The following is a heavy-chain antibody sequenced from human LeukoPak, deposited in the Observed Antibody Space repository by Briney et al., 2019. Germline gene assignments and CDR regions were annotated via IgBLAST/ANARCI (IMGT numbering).Heavy chain of an antibody. CDR1: GFTFSSYW. CDR3: ARRYFDY. CDR2: IKQDGSEK. J-gene: IGHJ4*02. V-gene: IGHV3-7*03. Sequence: GGSLRLSCAASGFTFSSYWMQWVRQAPGKGLEWVANIKQDGSEKYYADSVKGRFIISRDNAKNALYLQMSSLRAEDTAIYYCARRYFDYWGQGTLVTVSS.